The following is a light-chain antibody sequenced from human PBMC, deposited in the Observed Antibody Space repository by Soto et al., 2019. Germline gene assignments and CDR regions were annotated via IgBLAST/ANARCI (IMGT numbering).Light chain of an antibody. V-gene: IGLV2-14*01. CDR1: SSDVGAYNY. Sequence: QSVLTQPASVSGSPGQSITISCTGTSSDVGAYNYVSWYEQHPGKAPKLMIYEVSNRPSGVSNRFSGSKSGNTASLTISGLQVEDEADYYCSSYTYSSTVVFGGGTQLTVL. CDR2: EVS. J-gene: IGLJ2*01. CDR3: SSYTYSSTVV.